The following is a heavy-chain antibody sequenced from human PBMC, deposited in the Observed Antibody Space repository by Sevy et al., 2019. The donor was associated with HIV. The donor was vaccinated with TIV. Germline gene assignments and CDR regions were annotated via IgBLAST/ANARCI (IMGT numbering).Heavy chain of an antibody. Sequence: GGALRLSCEAFGFAFSDYAMHWVRQVPGKGLEWLAVVSYDGSNTSYADSVKGRFTVSRDNSKNTLYLQMNSLRRDDTAVFYCARFPPQRAFDIWGQGTTVTVSS. CDR1: GFAFSDYA. CDR2: VSYDGSNT. J-gene: IGHJ3*02. CDR3: ARFPPQRAFDI. V-gene: IGHV3-30-3*01.